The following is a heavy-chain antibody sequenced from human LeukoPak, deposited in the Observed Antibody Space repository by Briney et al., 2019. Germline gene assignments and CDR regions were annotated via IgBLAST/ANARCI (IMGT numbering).Heavy chain of an antibody. CDR3: ARQYFGYDTSGPYAHFDS. CDR2: IYTSGST. D-gene: IGHD3-22*01. CDR1: GGSISSYY. V-gene: IGHV4-4*07. Sequence: SETLSLTCTVSGGSISSYYWSWIRQPAGKGLEWIGRIYTSGSTKSNPSLKSRVTISVDTSKTQLSLRLTSVTAADTAVYYCARQYFGYDTSGPYAHFDSWGQGTLVTVSS. J-gene: IGHJ4*02.